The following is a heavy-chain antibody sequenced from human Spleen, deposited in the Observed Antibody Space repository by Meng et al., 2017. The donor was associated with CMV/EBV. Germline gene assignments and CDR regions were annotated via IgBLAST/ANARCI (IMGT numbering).Heavy chain of an antibody. D-gene: IGHD3-22*01. V-gene: IGHV4-34*01. J-gene: IGHJ4*02. CDR1: GGSFSGYY. CDR2: INHSGST. CDR3: ARETQWFIPDH. Sequence: SETLSLTCAVYGGSFSGYYWSWIRQPPGKGLEWIGEINHSGSTNYNPSLKSRVTISVDTSKNQFSLKLSSVTAADTAVYYCARETQWFIPDHWVQGTLVTVSS.